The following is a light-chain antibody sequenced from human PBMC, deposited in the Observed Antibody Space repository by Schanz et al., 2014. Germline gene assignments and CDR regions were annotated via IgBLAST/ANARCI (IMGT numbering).Light chain of an antibody. Sequence: EVVMTQSPDTLSVSPGERATLSCRASQTISNNLAWYQQKPGQAPRLLIFGASTRATGIPARFSGSGSGTEFTLTISSLQSEDFAVYYCQQCNNWPPWTFGQGTKVEVK. CDR3: QQCNNWPPWT. V-gene: IGKV3-15*01. J-gene: IGKJ1*01. CDR2: GAS. CDR1: QTISNN.